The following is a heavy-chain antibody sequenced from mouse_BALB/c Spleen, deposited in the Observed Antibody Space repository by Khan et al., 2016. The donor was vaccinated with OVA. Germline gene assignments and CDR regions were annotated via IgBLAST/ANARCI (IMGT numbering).Heavy chain of an antibody. CDR1: GYSITSDYA. V-gene: IGHV3-2*02. Sequence: EVQLQESGPGLLKPSQSLSLTCTVTGYSITSDYAWNWIRQFPGNQLEWMAYISYSGSTTYSPSLRSHISITRDTSKNPSFMQLNSVTTEDTAAYYCASGRFLLRYPDCFDYWGQGTMLTVSS. D-gene: IGHD1-1*01. J-gene: IGHJ2*01. CDR3: ASGRFLLRYPDCFDY. CDR2: ISYSGST.